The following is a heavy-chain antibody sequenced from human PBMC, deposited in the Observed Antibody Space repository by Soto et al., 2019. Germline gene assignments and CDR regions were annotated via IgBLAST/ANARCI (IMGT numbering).Heavy chain of an antibody. CDR2: IIPILGIA. CDR1: GGTFSSYT. D-gene: IGHD4-17*01. Sequence: QVQLVQSGAEVKKPGSSVKVSCKASGGTFSSYTISWVRQAPGQGLEWMGRIIPILGIANYAQKFQGRVTITXXKXTXXAYMELSSLRSEDTAVYYCARVLLYGGNPHYGMDVWGQGTTVTVSS. V-gene: IGHV1-69*02. CDR3: ARVLLYGGNPHYGMDV. J-gene: IGHJ6*02.